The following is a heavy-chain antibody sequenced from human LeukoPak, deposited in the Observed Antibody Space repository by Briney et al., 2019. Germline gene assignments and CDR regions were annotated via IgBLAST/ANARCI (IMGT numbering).Heavy chain of an antibody. CDR2: IIPIFGTA. V-gene: IGHV1-69*13. J-gene: IGHJ6*03. CDR3: ARGGYQLLSLHYYYYMDV. Sequence: GASVKVSCTASGGTFSSYAISWVRQAPGQGLEWMGGIIPIFGTANYAQKFQGRVTITADESTSTAYMELSSLRSEDTAVYYCARGGYQLLSLHYYYYMDVWAKGPRSPSP. D-gene: IGHD2-2*01. CDR1: GGTFSSYA.